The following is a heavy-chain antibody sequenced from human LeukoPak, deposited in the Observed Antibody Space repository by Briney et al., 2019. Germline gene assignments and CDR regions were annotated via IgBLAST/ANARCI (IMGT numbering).Heavy chain of an antibody. Sequence: GGSLRLSCAASGFTLSSYSMNWVRQAPGKGLEWVSAISGSGASTYYADSVKGRFTISRDNSKNTLYLHMNSLRAEDTAIYYCAKGTQQFGFQHWGQGTLVTVSS. D-gene: IGHD5-18*01. J-gene: IGHJ1*01. V-gene: IGHV3-23*01. CDR3: AKGTQQFGFQH. CDR2: ISGSGAST. CDR1: GFTLSSYS.